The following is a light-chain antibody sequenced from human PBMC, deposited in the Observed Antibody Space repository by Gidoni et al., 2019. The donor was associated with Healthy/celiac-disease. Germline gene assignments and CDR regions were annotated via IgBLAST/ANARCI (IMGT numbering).Light chain of an antibody. CDR3: SSYAGSNNYV. J-gene: IGLJ1*01. Sequence: QSALTQPPSASGSPGQSVTISCTGTSSDVGGYNSVSWYQQHPGQAPKLLIYEVSKRPSGVPDRFSGSKSGNTASLTVSGLQAEAEADYYCSSYAGSNNYVFGTGTKVTVL. V-gene: IGLV2-8*01. CDR2: EVS. CDR1: SSDVGGYNS.